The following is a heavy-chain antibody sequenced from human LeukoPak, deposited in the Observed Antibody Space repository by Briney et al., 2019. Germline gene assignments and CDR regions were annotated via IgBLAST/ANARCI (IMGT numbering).Heavy chain of an antibody. CDR2: IYYSGST. V-gene: IGHV4-59*01. CDR1: GGSISSYY. D-gene: IGHD3-22*01. J-gene: IGHJ5*02. Sequence: TSETLSLTCTVSGGSISSYYWSWIRQPPGKGLEWIGYIYYSGSTNYNPSLKSRVTISVATSKNQFSLQLSSVTAADTAVYHCARDRGYYYDSHWFDPWGQGTLVTVSS. CDR3: ARDRGYYYDSHWFDP.